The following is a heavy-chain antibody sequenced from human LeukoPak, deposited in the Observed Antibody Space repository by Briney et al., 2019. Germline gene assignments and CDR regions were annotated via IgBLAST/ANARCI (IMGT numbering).Heavy chain of an antibody. CDR2: ISDSGDYT. CDR3: AKDTSIGKYCTNGVCSPFDY. V-gene: IGHV3-23*01. J-gene: IGHJ4*02. Sequence: GGSLTLSCAGSGFTFSSYAMSWVRQAPGQGLEWVSVISDSGDYTSYADSVRGRFTISRDNSRNTLYLQVISLRPEDTAVYYCAKDTSIGKYCTNGVCSPFDYWGKGTLVTVSS. D-gene: IGHD2-8*01. CDR1: GFTFSSYA.